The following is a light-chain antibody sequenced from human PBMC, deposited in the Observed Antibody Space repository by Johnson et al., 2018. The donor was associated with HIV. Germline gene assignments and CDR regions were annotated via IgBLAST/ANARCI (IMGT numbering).Light chain of an antibody. CDR1: SSNIGNNY. Sequence: QSVLSQPPSVSAAPGQKVTISCSGSSSNIGNNYVSWYQQLPGTAHKLLIYDNNKRPSGIPDRFSGSKSGTSATLGLNGPQTGDEADYYCGTWDSSLIALYFFGTVTKVTVL. J-gene: IGLJ1*01. V-gene: IGLV1-51*01. CDR2: DNN. CDR3: GTWDSSLIALYF.